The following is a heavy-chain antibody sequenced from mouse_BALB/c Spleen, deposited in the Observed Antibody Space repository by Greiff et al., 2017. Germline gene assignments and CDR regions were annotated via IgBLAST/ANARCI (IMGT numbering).Heavy chain of an antibody. V-gene: IGHV5-4*02. CDR1: GFTFSDYY. J-gene: IGHJ4*01. D-gene: IGHD3-3*01. CDR3: ARGGTAYYYAMDY. CDR2: ISDGGSYT. Sequence: EEKLVESGGGLVKPGGSLKLSCAASGFTFSDYYMYWVRQTPEKRLEWVATISDGGSYTYYPDSVKGRFTISRDNAKNNLYLQMSSLKSEDTAMYYCARGGTAYYYAMDYWGQGTSVTVSS.